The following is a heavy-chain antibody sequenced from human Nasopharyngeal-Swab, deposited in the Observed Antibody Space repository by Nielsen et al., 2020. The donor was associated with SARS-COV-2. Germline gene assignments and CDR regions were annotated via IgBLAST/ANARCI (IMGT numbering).Heavy chain of an antibody. CDR2: IAHNSGT. V-gene: IGHV4-59*11. CDR3: AKEGATGWFDP. Sequence: GPLRLSCTVSGVSITSQYWSWIRQPPGKGLEGIGYIAHNSGTSYNPSLNSRVTMFMDTSKNKFSLRLTSVTAADTTVYYCAKEGATGWFDPCGQGTLVTVSS. J-gene: IGHJ5*02. CDR1: GVSITSQY.